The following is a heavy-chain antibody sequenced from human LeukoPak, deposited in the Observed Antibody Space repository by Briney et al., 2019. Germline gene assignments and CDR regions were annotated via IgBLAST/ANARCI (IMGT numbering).Heavy chain of an antibody. CDR2: IIPTTGLA. D-gene: IGHD5-18*01. V-gene: IGHV1-69*04. CDR3: ARAPPRLDRYILYY. CDR1: GGTFTNLA. Sequence: GASVKVSCKASGGTFTNLAINWGRQAPGQGLEWMGRIIPTTGLASYAQKFQGRVTITADKSTSTAYMELSSLRSEDTAVYYCARAPPRLDRYILYYCGPRTLVTVSS. J-gene: IGHJ4*02.